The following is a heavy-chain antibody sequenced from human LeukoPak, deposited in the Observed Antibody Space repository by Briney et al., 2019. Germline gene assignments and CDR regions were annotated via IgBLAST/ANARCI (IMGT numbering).Heavy chain of an antibody. J-gene: IGHJ6*02. CDR3: ARIVVVPAAIRYGGYYYGMDV. Sequence: PSETLSLTCTVSGGSISSYYWSWIRQPPGKGLEWIGEINHSGSTNYNPSLKSRVTISVDTSKNQFSLKLSSVTAADTAVYYCARIVVVPAAIRYGGYYYGMDVWGQGTTVTVSS. V-gene: IGHV4-34*01. D-gene: IGHD2-2*02. CDR1: GGSISSYY. CDR2: INHSGST.